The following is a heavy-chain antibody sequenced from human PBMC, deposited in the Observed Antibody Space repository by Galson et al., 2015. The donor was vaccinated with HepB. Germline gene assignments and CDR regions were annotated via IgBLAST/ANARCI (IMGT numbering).Heavy chain of an antibody. CDR2: INPDGGST. D-gene: IGHD3-16*02. CDR3: ARAWWGTDRPRETNWFDL. CDR1: EFTFTAYY. J-gene: IGHJ5*02. Sequence: SVKVSCKASEFTFTAYYLHWVRQAPGQGLEWMGMINPDGGSTIYTQKFQGRVTMTTDTSTSTLYMELSSLTSEDTALYYCARAWWGTDRPRETNWFDLWGQGTLVTVSS. V-gene: IGHV1-46*01.